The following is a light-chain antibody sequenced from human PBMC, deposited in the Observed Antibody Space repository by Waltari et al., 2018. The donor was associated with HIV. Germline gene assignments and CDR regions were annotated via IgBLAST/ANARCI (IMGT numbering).Light chain of an antibody. Sequence: QSVLTQPPSVSGAPGPGVTISSTGTPPNFGAGYDVHWYQQLPATAPKLLIYGDADRASGVPDRFSGSTSGTSASLAITGRRAEDECDYYCQSYDRSLSGVIFGGGTKLTVL. V-gene: IGLV1-40*01. J-gene: IGLJ2*01. CDR2: GDA. CDR3: QSYDRSLSGVI. CDR1: PPNFGAGYD.